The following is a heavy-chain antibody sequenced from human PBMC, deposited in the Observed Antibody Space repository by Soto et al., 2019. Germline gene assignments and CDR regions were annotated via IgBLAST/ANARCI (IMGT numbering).Heavy chain of an antibody. J-gene: IGHJ4*02. V-gene: IGHV1-69*02. Sequence: QVQLVQSGTEVKKPGSSVKVSCKASGGTFRNYPINWVRQAPGQGLEWMGSIFPLTDIPDYAQNFQARLTISADKSTSTACMELSSLTSDDTAMYFCARCPLVVLNYFESWGQGTLVTVSS. CDR3: ARCPLVVLNYFES. CDR1: GGTFRNYP. CDR2: IFPLTDIP.